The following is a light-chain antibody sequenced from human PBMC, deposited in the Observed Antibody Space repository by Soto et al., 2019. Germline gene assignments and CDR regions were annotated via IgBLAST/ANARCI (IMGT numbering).Light chain of an antibody. CDR2: DAS. Sequence: AIQLTQSPSFLSASVEDRVTITCRASQGISSALDWYQQKPGKAPKLLIYDASSLESGVPSRFSGSGSGTDFTLTISSLQPEDFATYYCQQFNSYPLTFGGGTKVEIK. CDR3: QQFNSYPLT. J-gene: IGKJ4*01. CDR1: QGISSA. V-gene: IGKV1-13*02.